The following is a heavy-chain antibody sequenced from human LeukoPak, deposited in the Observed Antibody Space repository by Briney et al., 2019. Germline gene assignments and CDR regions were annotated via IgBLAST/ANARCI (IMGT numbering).Heavy chain of an antibody. D-gene: IGHD6-13*01. CDR1: GYTFTSYG. CDR2: ISAYNGNT. Sequence: GASVKVSCKASGYTFTSYGISWVRQAPGQGLEWMGWISAYNGNTNYAQKLQDRVTMTTDTSTSTAYMELRSLRSDDTAVYYCARDRIWGQQLVLFDYWGQGTLVTVSS. CDR3: ARDRIWGQQLVLFDY. J-gene: IGHJ4*02. V-gene: IGHV1-18*01.